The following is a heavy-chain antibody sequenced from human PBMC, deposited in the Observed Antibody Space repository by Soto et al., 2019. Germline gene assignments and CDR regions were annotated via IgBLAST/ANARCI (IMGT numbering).Heavy chain of an antibody. CDR3: ARSCPGSSCYFIH. D-gene: IGHD2-15*01. J-gene: IGHJ4*02. Sequence: ASVKVSCKASGCTFTNYGISWVRQAPRQGPEWMGWISTYNGNTNYAQKFQDRVTMTTETSTSTAYMGLRSLRSDDTAVYYCARSCPGSSCYFIHWGQGTLVTVSS. CDR2: ISTYNGNT. CDR1: GCTFTNYG. V-gene: IGHV1-18*01.